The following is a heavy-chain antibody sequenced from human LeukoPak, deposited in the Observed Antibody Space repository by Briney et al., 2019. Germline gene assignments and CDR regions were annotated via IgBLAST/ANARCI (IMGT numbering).Heavy chain of an antibody. CDR2: INHSGST. CDR1: GGSFSGYY. V-gene: IGHV4-34*01. CDR3: ASRRYYYGSGPPYW. D-gene: IGHD3-10*01. J-gene: IGHJ4*02. Sequence: PSETLSLTCAVYGGSFSGYYWSWIRQPPGKGLEWIGEINHSGSTNYNPSLKSRVTISVDTSKNQFSLKLSSVTAADTAVYYCASRRYYYGSGPPYWWGQGTLVTVSS.